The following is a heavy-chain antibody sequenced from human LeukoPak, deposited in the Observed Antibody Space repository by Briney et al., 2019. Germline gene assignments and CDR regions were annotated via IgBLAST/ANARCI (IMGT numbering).Heavy chain of an antibody. J-gene: IGHJ1*01. Sequence: GGSLRLSCAASGFTLSSYSMHWVRQAPGKGLEFVSAISKNGRNTYYGNSMKGRFTISRDISKNTLYLQMGSLRPEDMAVYYCARVDSGSACASWGQGTLVTVSS. CDR2: ISKNGRNT. D-gene: IGHD6-19*01. CDR1: GFTLSSYS. CDR3: ARVDSGSACAS. V-gene: IGHV3-64*01.